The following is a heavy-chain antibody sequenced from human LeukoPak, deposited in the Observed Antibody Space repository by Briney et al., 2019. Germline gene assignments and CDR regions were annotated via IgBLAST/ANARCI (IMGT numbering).Heavy chain of an antibody. CDR2: IKQDGNEK. D-gene: IGHD3-10*01. CDR3: ATTRGGRFGESHY. Sequence: PGGSLRLSCAASGSNFSNSWMNWVRQAPGKGLEWMANIKQDGNEKYYVDSVRGRFSISRENAKNSLYLQMNSLRPEDTAVYYCATTRGGRFGESHYWGQGILVSVSS. J-gene: IGHJ4*02. V-gene: IGHV3-7*03. CDR1: GSNFSNSW.